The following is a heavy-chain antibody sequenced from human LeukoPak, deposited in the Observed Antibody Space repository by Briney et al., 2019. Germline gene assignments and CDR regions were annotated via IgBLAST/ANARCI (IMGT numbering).Heavy chain of an antibody. CDR3: ARMEAWVGVTTGPRGFDY. CDR1: SGSISTTTSL. V-gene: IGHV4-39*01. Sequence: SETLSLTCAVSSGSISTTTSLWHWIRQPPGKVVEFNARVYHSRSTFYNPSLKSRPTISAAPSHNLLSMRLGSVPAADTAVYYCARMEAWVGVTTGPRGFDYWGQGTLVTVSS. J-gene: IGHJ4*02. CDR2: VYHSRST. D-gene: IGHD1-26*01.